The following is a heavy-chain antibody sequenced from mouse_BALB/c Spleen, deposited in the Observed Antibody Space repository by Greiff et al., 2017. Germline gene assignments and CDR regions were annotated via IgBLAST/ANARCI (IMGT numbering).Heavy chain of an antibody. V-gene: IGHV1-87*01. J-gene: IGHJ2*01. D-gene: IGHD2-2*01. CDR3: ARRSYGYDGGDYFDY. Sequence: VKLQESGAELARPGASVKLSCKASGYTFTSYWMQWVKQRPGQGLEWIGAIYPGDGDTRYTQKFKGKATLTADKSSSTAYMQLSSLASEDSAVYYCARRSYGYDGGDYFDYWGQGTTLTVSS. CDR2: IYPGDGDT. CDR1: GYTFTSYW.